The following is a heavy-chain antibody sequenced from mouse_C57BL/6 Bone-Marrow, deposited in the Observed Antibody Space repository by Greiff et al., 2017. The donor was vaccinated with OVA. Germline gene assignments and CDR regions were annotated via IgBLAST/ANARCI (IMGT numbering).Heavy chain of an antibody. CDR2: ISSGGDYI. CDR1: GFTFSSYA. J-gene: IGHJ4*01. Sequence: EVKLQESGEGLVKPGGSLKLSCAASGFTFSSYAMSWVRQTPEKRLEWVAYISSGGDYIYYADTVKGRFTISRDNARNTLYLQMSSLKSEDTAMYYCSRQLRLNYAMDYWGQGTSVTVSS. D-gene: IGHD3-2*02. V-gene: IGHV5S21*01. CDR3: SRQLRLNYAMDY.